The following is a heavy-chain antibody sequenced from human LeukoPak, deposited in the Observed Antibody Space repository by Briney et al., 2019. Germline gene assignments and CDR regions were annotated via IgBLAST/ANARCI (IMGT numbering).Heavy chain of an antibody. CDR3: ATVELLLALLY. Sequence: ASVKVSCKASGYTFSTYGISWVRQAPGQGLEWMGWISVYNGNTDTNYAQKFQGRVTMTEDTSTDTAYMELSSLRSEDTAVYYCATVELLLALLYWGQGTLVTVSS. CDR1: GYTFSTYG. V-gene: IGHV1-18*01. J-gene: IGHJ4*02. CDR2: ISVYNGNTDT. D-gene: IGHD2-15*01.